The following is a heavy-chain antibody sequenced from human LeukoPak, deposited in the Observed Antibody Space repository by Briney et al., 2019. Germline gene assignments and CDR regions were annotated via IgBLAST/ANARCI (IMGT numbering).Heavy chain of an antibody. CDR3: AKGTRTVWVQGVMDY. J-gene: IGHJ4*02. D-gene: IGHD3-10*01. CDR2: ISNSGSFI. CDR1: GFTFSDSY. V-gene: IGHV3-11*01. Sequence: PGGSLRLSCAVSGFTFSDSYMSWIRQAPGKGLEWVSYISNSGSFIYYADSVKGRFTISRDNAKNSLYLQMNSLRAEDTAVYYCAKGTRTVWVQGVMDYWGQGTLVTVSS.